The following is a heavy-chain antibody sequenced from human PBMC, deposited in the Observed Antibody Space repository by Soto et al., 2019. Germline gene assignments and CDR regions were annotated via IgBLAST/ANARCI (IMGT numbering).Heavy chain of an antibody. CDR3: ARGGLEAADAFDM. CDR1: GLIVSSNY. D-gene: IGHD1-1*01. V-gene: IGHV3-53*01. Sequence: HPGGSLRLSCAASGLIVSSNYMSWVRQAPGKGLEWVSVFYKGGSTNYADSVKGRFTISRDNFKNTLYLQMNSLRAEDTAVYYCARGGLEAADAFDMWGQGTMVTVSS. CDR2: FYKGGST. J-gene: IGHJ3*02.